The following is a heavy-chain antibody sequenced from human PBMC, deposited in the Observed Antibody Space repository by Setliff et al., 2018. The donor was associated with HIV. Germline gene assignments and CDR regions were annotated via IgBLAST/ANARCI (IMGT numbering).Heavy chain of an antibody. J-gene: IGHJ4*02. Sequence: GGSLRLSCGTSGFTFTSYWMSWVRQSPGKGLEWVANIKQDGSEKYYVDSVKGRFTISRDNAKNSLYLLMNSLRAEDTAVYYCARPGGALSPYYFDYWGQGTLVTVSS. CDR2: IKQDGSEK. D-gene: IGHD3-16*02. CDR3: ARPGGALSPYYFDY. V-gene: IGHV3-7*03. CDR1: GFTFTSYW.